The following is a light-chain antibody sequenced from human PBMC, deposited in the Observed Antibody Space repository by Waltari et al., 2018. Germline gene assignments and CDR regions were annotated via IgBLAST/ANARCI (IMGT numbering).Light chain of an antibody. CDR3: QQRANWPPLT. CDR2: EAS. J-gene: IGKJ4*01. Sequence: EVVLTQSPATLSLSPGERATLPCRASQSVYNFLAWYQQKPGQAPRLLIYEASQRATGIPARFSGSGSGTDFTLTISNLEPEDVAVYYCQQRANWPPLTFGGGTKVEIK. V-gene: IGKV3-11*01. CDR1: QSVYNF.